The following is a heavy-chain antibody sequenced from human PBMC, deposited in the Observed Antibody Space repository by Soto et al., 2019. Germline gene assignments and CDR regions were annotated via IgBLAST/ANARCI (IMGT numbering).Heavy chain of an antibody. CDR3: ARDKITGLFDC. D-gene: IGHD2-8*02. V-gene: IGHV4-34*01. J-gene: IGHJ4*02. Sequence: PSETLSLTCAVYGGSFSSYYWTWIRQPPGTGLEWIGEINHSGSTNYNPSLKSRVTISVDTSKNQFSLKLTSVTAADTAVYYCARDKITGLFDCWGQGTLVTVSS. CDR1: GGSFSSYY. CDR2: INHSGST.